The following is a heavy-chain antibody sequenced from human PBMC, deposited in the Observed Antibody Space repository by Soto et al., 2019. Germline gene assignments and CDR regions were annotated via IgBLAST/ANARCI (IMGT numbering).Heavy chain of an antibody. V-gene: IGHV1-3*01. CDR2: INAGNGNT. J-gene: IGHJ6*02. CDR1: GYTFTSYA. D-gene: IGHD3-3*01. CDR3: ARVMIFGVVIPDYYYYGMDV. Sequence: ASLKVSCKASGYTFTSYAMHWVRQAPGQRLEWMGWINAGNGNTKYSQKFQGRVTITRDTSASTAYMELSSLRSEDTAVYYCARVMIFGVVIPDYYYYGMDVWGQGTTVTVSS.